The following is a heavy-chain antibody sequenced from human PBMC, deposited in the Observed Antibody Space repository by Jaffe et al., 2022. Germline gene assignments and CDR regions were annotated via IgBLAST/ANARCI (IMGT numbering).Heavy chain of an antibody. CDR1: GYSISSGYY. D-gene: IGHD3-22*01. CDR2: IYHSGST. Sequence: QVQLQESGPGLVKPSETLSLTCAVSGYSISSGYYWGWIRQPPGKGLEWIGSIYHSGSTYYNPSLKSRVTISVDTSKNQFSLKLSSVTAADTAVYYCARLLRGRAYDSSGYYYVYRYYFDYWGQGTLVTVSS. J-gene: IGHJ4*02. CDR3: ARLLRGRAYDSSGYYYVYRYYFDY. V-gene: IGHV4-38-2*01.